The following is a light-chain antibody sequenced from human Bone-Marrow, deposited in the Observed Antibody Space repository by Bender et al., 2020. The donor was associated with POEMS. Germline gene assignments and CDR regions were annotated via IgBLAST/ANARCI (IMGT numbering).Light chain of an antibody. CDR3: CSYAGGYTYV. CDR2: EVS. CDR1: SSDVGHYDY. Sequence: QSALTQPASVSGSPGQSITISCTGTSSDVGHYDYVSWYQQYPGKAPKLIIYEVSDRPSGVSHRFSGSKSGNTASLTITGLQADDEADYFCCSYAGGYTYVFGTGTQLVVL. J-gene: IGLJ1*01. V-gene: IGLV2-14*01.